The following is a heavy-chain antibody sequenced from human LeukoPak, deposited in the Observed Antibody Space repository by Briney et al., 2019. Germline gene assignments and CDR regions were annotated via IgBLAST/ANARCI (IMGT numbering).Heavy chain of an antibody. Sequence: PSETLSLTCTVSGGSISSYYWSWIRQPLGKGLEWIAYVYESGDTRYKPSLRSRVTISLDTSKNQFSLKLTSVAAADTAVYYCARHFLRGGFDSWGQGTLVTVSS. CDR2: VYESGDT. V-gene: IGHV4-59*08. CDR1: GGSISSYY. CDR3: ARHFLRGGFDS. D-gene: IGHD5-12*01. J-gene: IGHJ5*01.